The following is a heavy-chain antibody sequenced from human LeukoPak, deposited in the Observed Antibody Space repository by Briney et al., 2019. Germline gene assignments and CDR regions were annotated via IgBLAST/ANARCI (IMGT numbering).Heavy chain of an antibody. CDR3: ARGVRWLQLSYFDY. Sequence: SETLSLTCAVYGGSFSGYYWSWIRQHPGKGLEWIGYIYYSGSTYYNPSLKSRVTISVDTSKNQFSLKLSSVTAADTAVYYCARGVRWLQLSYFDYWGQGTLVTVSS. CDR2: IYYSGST. V-gene: IGHV4-31*11. D-gene: IGHD5-24*01. CDR1: GGSFSGYY. J-gene: IGHJ4*02.